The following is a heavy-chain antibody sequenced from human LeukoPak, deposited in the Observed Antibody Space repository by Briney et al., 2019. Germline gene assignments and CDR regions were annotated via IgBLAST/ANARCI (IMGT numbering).Heavy chain of an antibody. CDR3: SRGSSDYHY. CDR2: ISSRGGTR. CDR1: GFTFSDYY. D-gene: IGHD3-22*01. V-gene: IGHV3-11*01. J-gene: IGHJ4*02. Sequence: GGSLRLSCAASGFTFSDYYMNWIRQAPGKGLEWIAYISSRGGTRDCADSVKGRFTISRDNAKNSLYLQMNSLRAEDTAVYYCSRGSSDYHYWGQGTLVTVSS.